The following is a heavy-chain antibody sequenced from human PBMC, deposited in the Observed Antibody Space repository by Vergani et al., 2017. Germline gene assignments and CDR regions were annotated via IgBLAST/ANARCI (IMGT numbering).Heavy chain of an antibody. CDR1: GFTFSSYA. J-gene: IGHJ4*02. CDR3: AKTPRPDIYDFWSDTVAGYFDY. Sequence: EVQLLESGGGLVQPGGSLRLSCAASGFTFSSYAMSWVRQAPGKGLEWVSAISGSGGSTYYADSVKGRFTISRDNSKHTLYLQMNSLRAEDTAVYYCAKTPRPDIYDFWSDTVAGYFDYWGQGTLVTVSS. CDR2: ISGSGGST. D-gene: IGHD3-3*01. V-gene: IGHV3-23*01.